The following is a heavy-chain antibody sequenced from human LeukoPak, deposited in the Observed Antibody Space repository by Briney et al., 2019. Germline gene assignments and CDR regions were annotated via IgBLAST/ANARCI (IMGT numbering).Heavy chain of an antibody. CDR2: IYPADSDT. J-gene: IGHJ3*02. D-gene: IGHD1-1*01. Sequence: GESLKISCKGSGYNFATYWIGWVRQMPGKGLEWMGIIYPADSDTRYSPSFQGQVTISADKSISTAYLQWSSLKASDTAMYYCARQNNWNSRDAFDIWGQGTMVTVSS. CDR3: ARQNNWNSRDAFDI. CDR1: GYNFATYW. V-gene: IGHV5-51*01.